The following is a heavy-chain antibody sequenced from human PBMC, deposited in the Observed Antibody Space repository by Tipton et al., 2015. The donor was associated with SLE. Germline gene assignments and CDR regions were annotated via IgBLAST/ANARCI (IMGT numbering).Heavy chain of an antibody. CDR1: GYSFASYW. D-gene: IGHD2-21*01. CDR2: IHAGGSHT. V-gene: IGHV5-51*03. CDR3: ARLAYCGGDCYPDNGFDI. J-gene: IGHJ3*02. Sequence: VQLVQSGAEVKKSGESLKIPCKGSGYSFASYWIVWVRQMPGKGLEWMGIIHAGGSHTKYSPSFEGQVTISADKSISTAYLQWSSLKASDTAMYYCARLAYCGGDCYPDNGFDIWGQGTMVTVSS.